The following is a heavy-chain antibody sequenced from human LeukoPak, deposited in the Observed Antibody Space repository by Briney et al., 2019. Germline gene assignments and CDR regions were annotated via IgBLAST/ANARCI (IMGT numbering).Heavy chain of an antibody. D-gene: IGHD3-16*02. Sequence: PGGSLRLSCAAPGHTFTHYSVNWVPQAPGKGLEWVSSISSTSDYIYYADSVKGRFTISRDNTKSSLYLQMNSLRAEDTAVYYCVSGNDPDSTWENYRLDAFDIWGQGTTVIVSS. CDR2: ISSTSDYI. V-gene: IGHV3-21*01. CDR1: GHTFTHYS. CDR3: VSGNDPDSTWENYRLDAFDI. J-gene: IGHJ3*02.